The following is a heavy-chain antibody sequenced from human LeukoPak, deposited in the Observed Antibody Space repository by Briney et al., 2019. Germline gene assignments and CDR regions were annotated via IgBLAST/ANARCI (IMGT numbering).Heavy chain of an antibody. CDR1: GGSISSGSYY. D-gene: IGHD6-19*01. V-gene: IGHV4-61*02. J-gene: IGHJ5*02. Sequence: SETLSLTCTVSGGSISSGSYYWSWIRQPAGKGLEWIGRIYTSGSTNYNPSLKSRVTISVDTSKNQFSLMLSSVTAADTAVYYCARRPAGLNWFDPWGQGTLVTVSS. CDR3: ARRPAGLNWFDP. CDR2: IYTSGST.